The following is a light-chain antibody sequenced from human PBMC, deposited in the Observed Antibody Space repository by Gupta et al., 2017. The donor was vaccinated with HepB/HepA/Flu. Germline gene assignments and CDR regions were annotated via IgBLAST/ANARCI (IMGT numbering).Light chain of an antibody. J-gene: IGKJ3*01. V-gene: IGKV1-27*01. CDR2: AAS. CDR1: QGISNY. CDR3: QKDNSAPFT. Sequence: VGDRVTITCRASQGISNYLAWYQQKPGKVPKLLIYAASTLQSGVPSRFSGSGSGTDFTLTISSLQPEDVATYYCQKDNSAPFTFGHGTKVDIK.